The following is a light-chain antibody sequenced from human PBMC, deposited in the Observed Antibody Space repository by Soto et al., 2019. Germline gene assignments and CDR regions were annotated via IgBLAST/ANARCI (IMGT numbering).Light chain of an antibody. CDR2: EVS. CDR3: QQYDTYSRT. Sequence: DIQMTQSPSALSASVGDRVTITCRASQSVSNWLAWYRQKPGEAPKLLIYEVSTLERGVASRFSGSGSGTEFTLPISSLQPDDFATFYCQQYDTYSRTFGQGTKVEVK. J-gene: IGKJ1*01. CDR1: QSVSNW. V-gene: IGKV1-5*03.